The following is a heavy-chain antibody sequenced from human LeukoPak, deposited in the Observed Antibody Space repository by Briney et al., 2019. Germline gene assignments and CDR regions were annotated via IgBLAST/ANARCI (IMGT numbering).Heavy chain of an antibody. V-gene: IGHV4-39*01. CDR3: ARFLTYYYDSSGYYYFDY. CDR1: GGSISSSSNY. D-gene: IGHD3-22*01. Sequence: SETLSLTCTVSGGSISSSSNYWGWIRQPPGKGLEWIGSIYYSGNTYYNPSLKSRVTISVDMSKNQFSLKLSSVTAADTAVYYCARFLTYYYDSSGYYYFDYWGQGTLVTVSS. J-gene: IGHJ4*02. CDR2: IYYSGNT.